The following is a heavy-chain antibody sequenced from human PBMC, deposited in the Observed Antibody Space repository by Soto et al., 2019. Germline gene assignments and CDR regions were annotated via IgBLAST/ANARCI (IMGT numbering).Heavy chain of an antibody. CDR2: INAGNGNT. D-gene: IGHD3-9*01. CDR1: GYTFTSYA. J-gene: IGHJ4*02. Sequence: QVQLVQSGAEVKKPGASVKVSCKASGYTFTSYAMHWVRQAPGQRLEWMGWINAGNGNTKYSQKIQGRVTITRDTSASTAYMELSSLRSEDTAVYYCARAGLLRYFDWLLPAFDYWGQGTLVTVSS. CDR3: ARAGLLRYFDWLLPAFDY. V-gene: IGHV1-3*01.